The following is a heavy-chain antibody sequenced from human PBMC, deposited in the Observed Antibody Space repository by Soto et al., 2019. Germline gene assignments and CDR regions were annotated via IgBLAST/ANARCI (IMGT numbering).Heavy chain of an antibody. CDR1: GFRFSDYW. J-gene: IGHJ4*02. CDR2: IDGEGGKQ. CDR3: TTVSEF. Sequence: EVQLVESGGGLVQPGGSLRLSCAASGFRFSDYWMTWVRQAPGKGLESMATIDGEGGKQDYVDSVKGRFTISRDHTRNSVYLQMNSLRAEDTAIYYCTTVSEFWGQGTKITVAS. D-gene: IGHD3-10*01. V-gene: IGHV3-7*01.